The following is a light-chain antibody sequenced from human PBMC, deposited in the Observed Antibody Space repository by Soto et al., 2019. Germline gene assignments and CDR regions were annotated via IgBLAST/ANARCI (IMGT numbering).Light chain of an antibody. CDR3: SSYTHTTTVV. Sequence: QSVLTQVASVSGSPGQSITISCTGTSSDVGGYDYVSWYQQHPGKAPKLMIYNVNYRPSGVSDRFSGSKSGDTASLTISGLQAEDEANYYCSSYTHTTTVVFGGGTKLTVL. CDR1: SSDVGGYDY. CDR2: NVN. J-gene: IGLJ2*01. V-gene: IGLV2-14*03.